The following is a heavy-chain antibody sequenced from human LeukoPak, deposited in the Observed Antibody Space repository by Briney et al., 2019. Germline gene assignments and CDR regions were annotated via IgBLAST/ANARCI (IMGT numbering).Heavy chain of an antibody. V-gene: IGHV4-39*01. CDR2: FYYSRNT. CDR1: GGSISSSSYY. J-gene: IGHJ4*02. CDR3: ARTIAARRDYSDS. Sequence: SETLSLTCTVSGGSISSSSYYWGWIRQPPGKGLEWIGSFYYSRNTYYNPSLKSRVTISEDMPKNQFSLKLSSVTAADTAVYYCARTIAARRDYSDSWGQGTLVTVSS. D-gene: IGHD6-6*01.